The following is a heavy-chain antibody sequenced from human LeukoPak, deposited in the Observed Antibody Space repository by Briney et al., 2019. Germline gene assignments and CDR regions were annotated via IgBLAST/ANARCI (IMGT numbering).Heavy chain of an antibody. CDR3: ARGIAAAGVDY. CDR1: GFTFSSYG. D-gene: IGHD6-13*01. CDR2: IWYDGSNK. J-gene: IGHJ4*02. V-gene: IGHV3-33*01. Sequence: GMSLRLSCAASGFTFSSYGMHWVRQAPGKGLEWVAVIWYDGSNKYYADSVKGRFTISRDNSKNTLYLQMNSLRAEDTAVYYCARGIAAAGVDYWGQGTLVTVSS.